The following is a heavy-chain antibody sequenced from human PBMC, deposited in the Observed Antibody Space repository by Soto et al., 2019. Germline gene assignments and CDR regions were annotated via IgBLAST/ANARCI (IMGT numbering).Heavy chain of an antibody. D-gene: IGHD2-8*01. J-gene: IGHJ4*02. CDR2: IFHDGTA. Sequence: KPSETLSLTCAVSGVSISSGNWWTWVRQTPQRGLEYIGEIFHDGTANYYPSFERRVAISVDTSKNQFSLKLTSVTAADTAIYFCTRLLYDTRLNYMYSDFWGQGALVTVYS. CDR3: TRLLYDTRLNYMYSDF. CDR1: GVSISSGNW. V-gene: IGHV4-4*02.